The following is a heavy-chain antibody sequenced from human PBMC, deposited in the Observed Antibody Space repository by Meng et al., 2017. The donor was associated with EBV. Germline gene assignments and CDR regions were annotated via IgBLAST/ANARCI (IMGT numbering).Heavy chain of an antibody. D-gene: IGHD6-13*01. V-gene: IGHV1-69*06. CDR3: ARAEIAAAGRLDY. J-gene: IGHJ4*02. CDR2: IIPIFGTA. CDR1: GGTFSSYA. Sequence: VQPVQAGAEGKKPGSSVKVSCKASGGTFSSYAISWVRQAPGQGLEWMGGIIPIFGTANYAQKFQGRVTITADKSTSTAYMELSSLRSEDTAVYYCARAEIAAAGRLDYWGQGTLVTVSS.